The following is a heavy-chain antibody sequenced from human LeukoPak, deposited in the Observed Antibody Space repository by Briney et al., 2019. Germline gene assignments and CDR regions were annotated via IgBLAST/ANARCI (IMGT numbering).Heavy chain of an antibody. V-gene: IGHV4-38-2*02. D-gene: IGHD3-10*01. Sequence: SETLSLTCTVSGYSISSGYYWGWIRQPPGKGLEWIGSIYHSGSTYYNPSLKSRVPISVETSKNQFSLKLSSVPTADTAVYYCARVGTRGTMVRGAPPRGYWGQGTLVTVSS. CDR2: IYHSGST. CDR1: GYSISSGYY. J-gene: IGHJ4*02. CDR3: ARVGTRGTMVRGAPPRGY.